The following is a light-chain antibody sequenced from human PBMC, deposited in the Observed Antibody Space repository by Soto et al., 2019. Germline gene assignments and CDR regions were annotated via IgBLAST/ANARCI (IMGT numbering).Light chain of an antibody. CDR1: QSVSSCY. CDR3: QQRNPLT. J-gene: IGKJ4*01. V-gene: IGKV3D-20*02. Sequence: EIVLSQSPATLSLSPGERSTLSCRASQSVSSCYLAWYQQKPGQAPRLLIDGASSRATRIPDRFSGSGSGTDFTLTSSSLEPEDFAVYYCQQRNPLTFGGGTKVDIK. CDR2: GAS.